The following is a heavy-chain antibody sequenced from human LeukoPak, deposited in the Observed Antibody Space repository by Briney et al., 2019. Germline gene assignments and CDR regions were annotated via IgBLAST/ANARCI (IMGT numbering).Heavy chain of an antibody. V-gene: IGHV4-34*01. CDR3: ARAWWDDAFDI. D-gene: IGHD2-15*01. J-gene: IGHJ3*02. CDR1: GGSFNGYY. CDR2: INHSGST. Sequence: SETLSLTCAVYGGSFNGYYWSWIRQPPGKGLEWIGEINHSGSTNYNPSLKSRVTISVDTSKNQFSLKLSSVTAADTAMYYCARAWWDDAFDIWGQGTMVTVSS.